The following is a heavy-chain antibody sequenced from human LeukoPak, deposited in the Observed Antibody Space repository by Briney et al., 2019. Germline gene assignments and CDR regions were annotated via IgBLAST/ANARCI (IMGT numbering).Heavy chain of an antibody. CDR3: ARGVACGGDCYREAFDI. CDR1: GGSISSSSYY. Sequence: SETLSLTCTVSGGSISSSSYYWGWIRQPPGKGLEWIGYIYHSGSTYYNPSLKSRVTISVDRSKNQFSLKLSSVTAADTAVYYCARGVACGGDCYREAFDIWGQGTMVTVSS. J-gene: IGHJ3*02. D-gene: IGHD2-21*02. V-gene: IGHV4-39*07. CDR2: IYHSGST.